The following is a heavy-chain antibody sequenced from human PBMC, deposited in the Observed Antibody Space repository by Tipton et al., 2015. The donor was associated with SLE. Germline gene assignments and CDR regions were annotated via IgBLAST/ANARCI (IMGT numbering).Heavy chain of an antibody. D-gene: IGHD3-3*01. Sequence: LRLSCAASGFTFTGYLMSWVRQAPGKGLEWIGEINYSGSTNYNPSLKSRVTISVDTSKNQFSLKLSSVTAADTAVYYCARGTVYPIFGYMDVWGKGTTVTVSS. CDR3: ARGTVYPIFGYMDV. CDR1: GFTFTGYL. CDR2: INYSGST. J-gene: IGHJ6*03. V-gene: IGHV4-34*01.